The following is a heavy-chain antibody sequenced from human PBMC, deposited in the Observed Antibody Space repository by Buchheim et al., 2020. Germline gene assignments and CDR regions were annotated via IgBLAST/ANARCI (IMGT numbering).Heavy chain of an antibody. Sequence: QLQLQESGPGLVKPSETLSLTCTVSGGSISSSSYYRGWIRQPPGKGLEWIGSIYYSGSTYYNPSLKSRVTISVDTSKNQFSLKLSSVTAADTAVYYCARPGIAAAEYFDYWGQGTL. J-gene: IGHJ4*02. CDR3: ARPGIAAAEYFDY. V-gene: IGHV4-39*01. CDR2: IYYSGST. CDR1: GGSISSSSYY. D-gene: IGHD6-13*01.